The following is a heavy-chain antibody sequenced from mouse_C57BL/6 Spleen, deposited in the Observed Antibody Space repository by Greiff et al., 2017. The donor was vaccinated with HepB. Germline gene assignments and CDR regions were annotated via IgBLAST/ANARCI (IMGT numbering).Heavy chain of an antibody. Sequence: EVKLMESEGGLVQPGNSMKLSCTASGFTFSDYYMAGVRQVPEKGLEWVANINYDGSSTYYLDSLKSRFIISRDNAKNILYLQMSSLKSEDTATYYCARGNPGAMDYWGQGTSVTVSS. D-gene: IGHD6-1*01. CDR2: INYDGSST. V-gene: IGHV5-16*01. CDR1: GFTFSDYY. CDR3: ARGNPGAMDY. J-gene: IGHJ4*01.